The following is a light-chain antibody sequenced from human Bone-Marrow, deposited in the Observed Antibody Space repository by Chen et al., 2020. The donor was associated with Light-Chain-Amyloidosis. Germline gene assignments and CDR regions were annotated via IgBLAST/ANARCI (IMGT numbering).Light chain of an antibody. Sequence: SYVLTQPSSVSVAPGQTATIACGGNTIGSTSVHRYQQTPGQAPLLVVYDDSDRPSGIPERLSGSNSGTTATLTISGVEAGDEADYYCQVWDRSSDRPVFGGGTKLTVL. CDR2: DDS. J-gene: IGLJ3*02. V-gene: IGLV3-21*02. CDR1: TIGSTS. CDR3: QVWDRSSDRPV.